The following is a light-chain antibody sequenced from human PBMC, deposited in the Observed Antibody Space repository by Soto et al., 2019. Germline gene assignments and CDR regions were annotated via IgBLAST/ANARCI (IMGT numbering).Light chain of an antibody. CDR1: QSVSNNY. V-gene: IGKV3-20*01. CDR2: GAS. CDR3: QQNGSSGT. J-gene: IGKJ1*01. Sequence: EIVLTQSPGTLSLSPGERATLSCRASQSVSNNYLAWYQQKPGQAPRLLIYGASNRATGIPDRFSGSGSRTDFTLTISRLEPEDFAVYYCQQNGSSGTFGQGTKVEI.